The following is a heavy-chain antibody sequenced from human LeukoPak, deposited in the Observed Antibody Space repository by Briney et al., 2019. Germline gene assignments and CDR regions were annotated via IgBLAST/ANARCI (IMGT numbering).Heavy chain of an antibody. V-gene: IGHV1-2*06. J-gene: IGHJ4*02. CDR3: ATLSDSSSDY. Sequence: ASVKVSFKASGYTFTDYYMHWVRQAPGQGLEWMGRINPNSGGTNYAQDFQGRVTMTKDTSISTAYMELSRLRSDDTAVYYCATLSDSSSDYWGQGTLVTVSS. CDR2: INPNSGGT. CDR1: GYTFTDYY. D-gene: IGHD6-13*01.